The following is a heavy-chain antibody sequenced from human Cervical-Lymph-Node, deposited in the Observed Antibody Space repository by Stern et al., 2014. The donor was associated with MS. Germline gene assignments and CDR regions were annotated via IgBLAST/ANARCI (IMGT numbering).Heavy chain of an antibody. Sequence: QVQLVQSGAEVKKPGASVKISCKASGYTFTAYYLYWVRQASGQGLEWMGIINPTGGSTTYAQTFQCRVTMTADTSTSTVYMDLSSLTSEDTAIYYCARAGSGNSNYFDYWGQGTLVTVSP. D-gene: IGHD3-22*01. CDR1: GYTFTAYY. CDR2: INPTGGST. CDR3: ARAGSGNSNYFDY. J-gene: IGHJ4*02. V-gene: IGHV1-46*01.